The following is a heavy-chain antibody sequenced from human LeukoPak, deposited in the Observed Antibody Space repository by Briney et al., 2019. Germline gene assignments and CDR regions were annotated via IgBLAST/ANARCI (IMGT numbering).Heavy chain of an antibody. Sequence: ASVKVSCKASGGTFSSYAISWVRQAPGQGLEWMGRIIPILGIANYAQKFQGRVTITADKSTSTAYMERSSLRSEDTAVYYCARGATMVRGVITGGYNWFDPWGQGTLVTVSS. CDR2: IIPILGIA. D-gene: IGHD3-10*01. CDR1: GGTFSSYA. V-gene: IGHV1-69*04. CDR3: ARGATMVRGVITGGYNWFDP. J-gene: IGHJ5*02.